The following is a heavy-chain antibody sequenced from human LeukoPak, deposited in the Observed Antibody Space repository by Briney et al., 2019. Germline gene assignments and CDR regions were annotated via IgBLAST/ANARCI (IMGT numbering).Heavy chain of an antibody. J-gene: IGHJ4*02. CDR3: AKDPYYYDSSGYYPFDY. CDR2: FSGSGGST. V-gene: IGHV3-23*01. D-gene: IGHD3-22*01. Sequence: GGSLRLSCAASGFTFSSYAMSWVRQAPGKGLEWVSAFSGSGGSTYYADSVKGRFTISRDNSKNTLYLQMNSLRAEDTAVYYCAKDPYYYDSSGYYPFDYWGQGTLVTVSS. CDR1: GFTFSSYA.